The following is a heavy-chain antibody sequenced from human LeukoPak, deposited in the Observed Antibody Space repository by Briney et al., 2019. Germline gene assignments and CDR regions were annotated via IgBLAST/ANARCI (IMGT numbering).Heavy chain of an antibody. D-gene: IGHD2-15*01. CDR3: ARRIVVASVGYFDY. V-gene: IGHV1-69*13. CDR1: GYTFTGYY. CDR2: VIPIFGTA. Sequence: ASVKVSCRASGYTFTGYYMSWVRQAPGQGLEWMGGVIPIFGTANYAQKFQGRVTITADESTSTAYMELSSLRSEDTAVYYCARRIVVASVGYFDYWGQGTLVTVSS. J-gene: IGHJ4*02.